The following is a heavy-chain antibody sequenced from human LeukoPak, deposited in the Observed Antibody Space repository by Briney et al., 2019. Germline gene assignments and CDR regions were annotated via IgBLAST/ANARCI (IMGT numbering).Heavy chain of an antibody. D-gene: IGHD2-2*01. J-gene: IGHJ6*02. CDR2: IIPIFGTA. CDR1: GGTFSSYA. V-gene: IGHV1-69*13. CDR3: ASSPPPVVVVPAAMDWDYYYGMDV. Sequence: ASVKVSCKASGGTFSSYAISWVRQAPGQGLEWMGGIIPIFGTANYAQKFQGRVTITADESTSTAYMELSSLRSEDTAVYYCASSPPPVVVVPAAMDWDYYYGMDVWGQGTTVTVSS.